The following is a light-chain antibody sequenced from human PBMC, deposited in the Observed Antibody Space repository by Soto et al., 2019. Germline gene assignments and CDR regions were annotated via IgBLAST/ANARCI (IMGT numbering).Light chain of an antibody. V-gene: IGKV3-11*01. CDR1: QSVSGS. J-gene: IGKJ5*01. CDR3: QQRNNSPRT. Sequence: EIVLTQSPATLSLSPGERATISCRASQSVSGSLGWYQQKPGQAPRLIIYDVAIWATGIPSRFSGSGSGTAFTLTISSLEPEDFAIYYCQQRNNSPRTFGQGTRLEIK. CDR2: DVA.